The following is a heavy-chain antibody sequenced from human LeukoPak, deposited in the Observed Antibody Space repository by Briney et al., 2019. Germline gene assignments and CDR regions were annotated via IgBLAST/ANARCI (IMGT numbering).Heavy chain of an antibody. CDR2: INWNGRSI. J-gene: IGHJ3*01. Sequence: GGSLRLSCAASRFTVSSNYMTWVRQAAGKGLEWVSGINWNGRSIGYADSVKGRFTVSRDNAKSSLYLQMNSLRAEDTALYYCARAYGKWNDVYFYAFDLWGQGTMVTVSS. CDR1: RFTVSSNY. CDR3: ARAYGKWNDVYFYAFDL. V-gene: IGHV3-20*04. D-gene: IGHD1-20*01.